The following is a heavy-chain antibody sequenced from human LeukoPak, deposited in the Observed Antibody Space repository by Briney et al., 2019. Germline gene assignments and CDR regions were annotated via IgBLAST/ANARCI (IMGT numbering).Heavy chain of an antibody. CDR2: INQGGSEK. V-gene: IGHV3-7*04. J-gene: IGHJ4*02. CDR1: GFAFTSYW. Sequence: GGSLRLSCAASGFAFTSYWMSWVRQAPGKGLEWVANINQGGSEKFYVASVKGRFTISRDNAKNLLDLQINSLRDEDTAVYYCARDLFPPGEWGQGARVTVPS. CDR3: ARDLFPPGE.